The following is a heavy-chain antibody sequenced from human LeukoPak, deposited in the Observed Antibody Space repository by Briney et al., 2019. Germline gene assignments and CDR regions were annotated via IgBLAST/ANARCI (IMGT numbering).Heavy chain of an antibody. CDR3: ARVTSGMRYNWFDP. CDR2: IHPRSGYS. Sequence: ASVKVSCKTSGYTFTDYDVNWLRQARGQGLDWMGYIHPRSGYSESAQRFQGRLFMTTDVSTDTAYMELSTLTTDDTAVYYCARVTSGMRYNWFDPWGQGTLIIVSS. CDR1: GYTFTDYD. V-gene: IGHV1-8*01. D-gene: IGHD2-2*01. J-gene: IGHJ5*02.